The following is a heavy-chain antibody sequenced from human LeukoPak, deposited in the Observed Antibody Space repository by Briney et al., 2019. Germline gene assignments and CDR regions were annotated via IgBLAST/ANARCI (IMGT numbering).Heavy chain of an antibody. J-gene: IGHJ4*02. CDR2: IYYSGST. V-gene: IGHV4-59*01. CDR1: GGSITTYY. Sequence: SETLSLTCTVSGGSITTYYWSWIRQPPGHGLEWIGYIYYSGSTNYNPSLKSRVTISVDTSKNQFSLKLSSVTAADTDVYYCARQQLSQLYYFDYWGQGTLVTVSS. CDR3: ARQQLSQLYYFDY. D-gene: IGHD6-13*01.